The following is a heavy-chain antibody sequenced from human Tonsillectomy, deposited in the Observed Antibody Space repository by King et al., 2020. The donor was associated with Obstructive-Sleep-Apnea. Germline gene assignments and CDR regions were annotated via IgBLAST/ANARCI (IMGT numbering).Heavy chain of an antibody. CDR3: ASNPGIASY. V-gene: IGHV4-39*01. J-gene: IGHJ4*02. CDR2: SYYSGST. D-gene: IGHD6-13*01. CDR1: GGSSSSSSYY. Sequence: VQLQESGPGLVKPSETLSLTCTVSGGSSSSSSYYWGWIRQPPGKGLEGFGSSYYSGSTYYKPSPKSRVTISVDTSKNQFSRKLSYVTAADTAVYYCASNPGIASYWGQGTLVTVSS.